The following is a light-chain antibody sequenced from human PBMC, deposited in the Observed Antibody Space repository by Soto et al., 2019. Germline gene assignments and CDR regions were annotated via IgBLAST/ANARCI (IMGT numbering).Light chain of an antibody. J-gene: IGKJ1*01. V-gene: IGKV3-15*01. CDR1: QSLTRN. CDR2: GAS. Sequence: EIVMTQSPATLSVSPGERVTLSCRASQSLTRNLAWYQHKPGQSPRLLIYGASARATGIPDRFSGTGSGTDFTLTISRLEPEDFAVYYCQQYSSSPQTCGQGTKVDTK. CDR3: QQYSSSPQT.